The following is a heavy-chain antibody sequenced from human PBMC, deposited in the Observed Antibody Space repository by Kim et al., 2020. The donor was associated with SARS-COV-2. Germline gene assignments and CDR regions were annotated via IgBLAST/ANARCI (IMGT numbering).Heavy chain of an antibody. D-gene: IGHD1-1*01. J-gene: IGHJ4*02. Sequence: ASVKVSCKASGYTFTSYAMHWVRQAPGQRLEWMGWINAGNGNTKYSQKFQGRVTITRDTSASTAYMERSSRRSEDTAVYYCARTTKGATWLDYWGQGTLVTVSS. CDR3: ARTTKGATWLDY. CDR2: INAGNGNT. CDR1: GYTFTSYA. V-gene: IGHV1-3*01.